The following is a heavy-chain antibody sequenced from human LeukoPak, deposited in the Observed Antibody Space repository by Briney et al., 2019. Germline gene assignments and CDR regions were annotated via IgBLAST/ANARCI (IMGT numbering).Heavy chain of an antibody. D-gene: IGHD3-16*02. CDR1: GYTFTGYC. CDR3: ARGRGDYVWGSYRSSWFDP. J-gene: IGHJ5*02. V-gene: IGHV1-2*02. Sequence: ASVKVSCKASGYTFTGYCMHWVRQAPGQGLEWMGWINHNSGGTNYAQKFQGRVTMTRDTSISTAYMELSRLRSDDTAVYYCARGRGDYVWGSYRSSWFDPWGQGTLVTVSS. CDR2: INHNSGGT.